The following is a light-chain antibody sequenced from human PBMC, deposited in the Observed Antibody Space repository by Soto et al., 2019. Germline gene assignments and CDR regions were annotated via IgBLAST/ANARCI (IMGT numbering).Light chain of an antibody. CDR3: SSYRTGSAFYV. V-gene: IGLV1-40*01. CDR2: GNN. J-gene: IGLJ1*01. CDR1: SSNIGAGYD. Sequence: QSVLTQPPSVSGAPGQTITISCTGSSSNIGAGYDVHWYQQLPGRAPKLLIYGNNNRPSGVPDRFSGSKSGTSVSLAITGLQAEDEADYYCSSYRTGSAFYVFGTGTKLTVL.